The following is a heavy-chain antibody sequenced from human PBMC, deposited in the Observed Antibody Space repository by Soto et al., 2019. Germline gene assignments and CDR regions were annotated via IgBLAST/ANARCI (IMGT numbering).Heavy chain of an antibody. CDR1: GFTFSSYS. CDR3: ANSEDAFDI. Sequence: GGSLRLSCAASGFTFSSYSMNWVRQAPGKGLEWVSYISSSSSSTIYYADSVKGRFTISRDNAKNSLYLQMNSLRDEDTAVYYCANSEDAFDIWGQGTMVTVSS. D-gene: IGHD1-26*01. J-gene: IGHJ3*02. V-gene: IGHV3-48*02. CDR2: ISSSSSSTI.